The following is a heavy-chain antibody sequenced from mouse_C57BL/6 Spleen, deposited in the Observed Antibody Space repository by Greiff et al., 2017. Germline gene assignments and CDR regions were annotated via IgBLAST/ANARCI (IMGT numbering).Heavy chain of an antibody. D-gene: IGHD2-5*01. CDR3: ASYSNYVYAMGY. CDR2: IHPNSGST. Sequence: VQLQQSGAELVKPGASVKLSCKASGYTFTSYWMHWVKQRPGQGLEWIGMIHPNSGSTNYNEKFKSKATLTVDKSSSTAYMQLSSLTSEDSAVYYCASYSNYVYAMGYWGQGTSVTVSS. V-gene: IGHV1-64*01. CDR1: GYTFTSYW. J-gene: IGHJ4*01.